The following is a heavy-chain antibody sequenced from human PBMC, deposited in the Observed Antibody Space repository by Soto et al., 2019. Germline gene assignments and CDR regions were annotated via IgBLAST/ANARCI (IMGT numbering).Heavy chain of an antibody. Sequence: QVQLVQSGAEVKKPGASVKVSCEASGYTFTSYAMHWVRQAPGQRLEWMGWINAGNGNTKYSQKFQGRVTITRDTSASTAYMELSSLRSEDTAVYYCASHPYYDDSSGPRGDYWGQGTLVTVSS. CDR2: INAGNGNT. D-gene: IGHD3-22*01. CDR1: GYTFTSYA. J-gene: IGHJ4*02. CDR3: ASHPYYDDSSGPRGDY. V-gene: IGHV1-3*01.